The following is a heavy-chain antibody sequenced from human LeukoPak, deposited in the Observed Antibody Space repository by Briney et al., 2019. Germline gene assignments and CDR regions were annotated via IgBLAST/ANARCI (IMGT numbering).Heavy chain of an antibody. D-gene: IGHD3-10*01. CDR1: GGSISSYY. CDR2: IYTSGST. V-gene: IGHV4-4*07. CDR3: AKTELQSDAFDI. Sequence: SETLSLTCTVSGGSISSYYWSWIRQPAGKGLEWIGRIYTSGSTNYNPSLKSRVTMSVDTSKNQFSLKLSSVTAADTAVYYCAKTELQSDAFDIWGQGTMVTVSS. J-gene: IGHJ3*02.